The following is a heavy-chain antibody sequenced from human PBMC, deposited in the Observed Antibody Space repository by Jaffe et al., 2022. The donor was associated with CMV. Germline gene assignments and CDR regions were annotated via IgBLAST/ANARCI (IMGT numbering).Heavy chain of an antibody. CDR2: ISYDGSNK. D-gene: IGHD3-22*01. CDR1: GFTFSSYG. V-gene: IGHV3-30*18. CDR3: ANLRVDSSGYYWTDAFDI. Sequence: QVQLVESGGGVVQPGRSLRLSCAASGFTFSSYGMHWVRQAPGKGLEWVAVISYDGSNKYYADSVKGRFTISRDNSKNTLYLQMNSLRAEDTAVYYCANLRVDSSGYYWTDAFDIWGQGTMVTVSS. J-gene: IGHJ3*02.